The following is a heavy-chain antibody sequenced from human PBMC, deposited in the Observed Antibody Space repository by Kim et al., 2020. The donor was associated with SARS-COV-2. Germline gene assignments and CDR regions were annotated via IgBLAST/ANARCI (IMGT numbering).Heavy chain of an antibody. CDR1: GGSFSGYY. V-gene: IGHV4-34*01. CDR2: INHSGST. J-gene: IGHJ5*02. D-gene: IGHD3-3*01. CDR3: ARGGLRFLEWLQRFDP. Sequence: SETLSLTCAVYGGSFSGYYWSWIRQPPGKGLEWIGEINHSGSTNYNPSLKSRVTISVDTSKNQFSLKLSSVTAADTAVYYCARGGLRFLEWLQRFDPWGQGTLVTVSS.